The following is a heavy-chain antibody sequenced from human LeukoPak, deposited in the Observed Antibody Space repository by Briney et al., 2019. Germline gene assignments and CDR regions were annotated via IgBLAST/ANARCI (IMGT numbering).Heavy chain of an antibody. J-gene: IGHJ3*02. CDR3: AKDGDDDAFDI. D-gene: IGHD7-27*01. CDR1: GFPFNYYA. Sequence: PGGSLRLSCAASGFPFNYYAMTWVRQAPGMGLEWVSAISGGGDSTYYADSVKGRFTISRDNSKNTLYLQMNTLGADDTAIYYCAKDGDDDAFDIWGQGTMVTVSS. V-gene: IGHV3-23*01. CDR2: ISGGGDST.